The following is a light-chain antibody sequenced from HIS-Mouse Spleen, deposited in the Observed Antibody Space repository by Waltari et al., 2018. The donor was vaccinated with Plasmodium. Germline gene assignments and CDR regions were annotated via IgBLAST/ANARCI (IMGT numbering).Light chain of an antibody. CDR2: RDS. J-gene: IGLJ2*01. V-gene: IGLV3-9*01. CDR1: NIGSKT. Sequence: SYELTQPLSVSVALGQTARITCGGNNIGSKTVHWYQQKPGQAPVLVIYRDSNRPSGIPERLSGSNSGNTATLTISRAQAGDEADYYCQVWDSSTVVFGGGTKLTVL. CDR3: QVWDSSTVV.